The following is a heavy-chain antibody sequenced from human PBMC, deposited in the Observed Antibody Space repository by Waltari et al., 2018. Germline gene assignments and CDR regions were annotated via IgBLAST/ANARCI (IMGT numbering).Heavy chain of an antibody. J-gene: IGHJ5*02. CDR3: ARDVRGYDFWFDP. CDR1: GYTFTGYY. CDR2: INPNSGGT. D-gene: IGHD5-12*01. V-gene: IGHV1-2*02. Sequence: QVQLVQSGAEVKKPGASVKVSCKASGYTFTGYYMHWVRQAPGQGLEWMGWINPNSGGTNDAQKFQGRVTMTRDTSISTAYMELSRLRSDDTAVYYCARDVRGYDFWFDPWGQGTLVTVSS.